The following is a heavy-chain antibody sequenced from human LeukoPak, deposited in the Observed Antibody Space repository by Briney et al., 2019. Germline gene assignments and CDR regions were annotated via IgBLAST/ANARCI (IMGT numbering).Heavy chain of an antibody. CDR3: ARGSIVVVTNYWYFDL. CDR1: GGSISSGGYY. Sequence: SETLSLTCTVSGGSISSGGYYWSWIRQHPGKGLEWIGYIYYSGSTYYNPSLKSRVTISVDTSKNQFSLKLSSVTAADTAVYYCARGSIVVVTNYWYFDLWGRGTLVTVSS. V-gene: IGHV4-31*03. D-gene: IGHD2-21*02. CDR2: IYYSGST. J-gene: IGHJ2*01.